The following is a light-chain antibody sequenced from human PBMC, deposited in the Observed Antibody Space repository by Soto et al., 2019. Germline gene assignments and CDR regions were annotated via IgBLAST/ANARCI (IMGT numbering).Light chain of an antibody. V-gene: IGKV3-11*01. CDR2: DAS. CDR1: QSVGSY. Sequence: EIVLTQSPATLSLSPGERATLSCRASQSVGSYLAWYQQKPGQAPRPLIYDASNRATGIPARFSGNGSGTDFTLTISSLEPEDFAVYYSQQRSNWPTITFGQGTRLEIK. J-gene: IGKJ5*01. CDR3: QQRSNWPTIT.